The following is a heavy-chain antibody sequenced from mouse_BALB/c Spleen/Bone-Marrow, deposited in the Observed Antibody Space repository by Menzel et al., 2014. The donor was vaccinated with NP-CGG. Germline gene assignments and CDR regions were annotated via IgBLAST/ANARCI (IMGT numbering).Heavy chain of an antibody. CDR1: GFTFSSYT. V-gene: IGHV5-12-2*01. D-gene: IGHD2-3*01. CDR2: ISNGGGST. CDR3: ARQSYEGFAY. Sequence: EVKLMESGGNLVQPGGSLKLSCAASGFTFSSYTMSWVRQTPEKRLEWVAYISNGGGSTYYPDTVKGRFTISRDNATNTPYLQMSSLKSEDTAMYYCARQSYEGFAYWGQGTLVTVSA. J-gene: IGHJ3*01.